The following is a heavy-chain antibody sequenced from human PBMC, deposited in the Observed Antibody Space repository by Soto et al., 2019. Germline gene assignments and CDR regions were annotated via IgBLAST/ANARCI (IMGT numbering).Heavy chain of an antibody. D-gene: IGHD2-2*02. CDR1: GGTFSSYA. J-gene: IGHJ6*02. CDR2: IIPIFGTA. CDR3: ARGDIVVVPAAINGPWYHYGMDV. V-gene: IGHV1-69*06. Sequence: ASVKFSCKASGGTFSSYAIIWLRQAPGQGLEWMGVIIPIFGTANYAQKFQGRVTITAYKSTSTAYMELSSLRSEDTAVYYCARGDIVVVPAAINGPWYHYGMDVWGQGTTVTVSS.